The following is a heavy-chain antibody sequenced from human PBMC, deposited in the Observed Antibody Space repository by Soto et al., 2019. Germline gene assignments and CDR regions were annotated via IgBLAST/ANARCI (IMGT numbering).Heavy chain of an antibody. D-gene: IGHD5-12*01. CDR3: ARDHLGGYDFDY. CDR2: ISSSSSTI. Sequence: EVPLVESGGGLVQPGGSLRLSCVASGFTFNRYSMNWVRQAPGKGLEWISYISSSSSTIYNADSVKGRLTISRDNAKNSLYLQMNSLRVEDTAVYYCARDHLGGYDFDYWGQGTLVTVSS. CDR1: GFTFNRYS. J-gene: IGHJ4*02. V-gene: IGHV3-48*01.